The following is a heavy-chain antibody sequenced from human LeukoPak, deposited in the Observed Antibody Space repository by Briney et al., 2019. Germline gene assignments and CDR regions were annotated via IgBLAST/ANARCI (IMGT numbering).Heavy chain of an antibody. J-gene: IGHJ4*02. CDR1: GFTYSNYA. D-gene: IGHD1-26*01. V-gene: IGHV3-23*01. CDR3: ARVGPTTRIIDY. Sequence: PGGSLRLSCPASGFTYSNYAMTWVRQAPGEGLEWVSAISSGCDTTYYAESVKGRFTISRDNSKTTLYLQMDSLRAEDTAVYYCARVGPTTRIIDYWGQGTLVTVSS. CDR2: ISSGCDTT.